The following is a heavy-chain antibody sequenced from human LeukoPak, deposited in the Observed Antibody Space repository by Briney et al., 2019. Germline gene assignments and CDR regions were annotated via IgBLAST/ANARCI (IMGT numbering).Heavy chain of an antibody. Sequence: ASVKVSCKASGYTFTGYYMHWVRQAPGQWLEWMGWINPNSGGTNYAQKFQGRVTMTRDTSISTAYMELSRLRSDDTAVYYCARSCSSTSCYTFGAFDIWGQGTMVTVSS. CDR2: INPNSGGT. D-gene: IGHD2-2*02. CDR1: GYTFTGYY. J-gene: IGHJ3*02. V-gene: IGHV1-2*02. CDR3: ARSCSSTSCYTFGAFDI.